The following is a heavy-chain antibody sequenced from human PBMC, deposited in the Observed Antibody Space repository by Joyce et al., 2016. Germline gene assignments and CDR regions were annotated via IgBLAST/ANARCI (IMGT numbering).Heavy chain of an antibody. CDR2: ISSSSTIK. CDR3: ARDGRSSGGDD. V-gene: IGHV3-48*01. D-gene: IGHD6-19*01. Sequence: EVQLVESGGGLVQPGGSLRLSCAASGFTFSKYGINWVRQAPGKGLEWVSYISSSSTIKQYADSVKGRFTISRDSAKNSLYLQMNSLSVEDTAVYYCARDGRSSGGDDWGQGTLVTVSS. J-gene: IGHJ4*02. CDR1: GFTFSKYG.